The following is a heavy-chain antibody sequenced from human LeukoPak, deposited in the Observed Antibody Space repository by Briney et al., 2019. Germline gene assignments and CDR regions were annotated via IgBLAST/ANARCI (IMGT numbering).Heavy chain of an antibody. CDR2: ISWNSGSI. V-gene: IGHV3-9*03. CDR1: GFTFDDYA. J-gene: IGHJ4*02. Sequence: GRSLRLSCAASGFTFDDYAMHWVRQAPGKGLEWVSGISWNSGSIGYADSVKGRFTISRDNAKNSLYLQMNSLRAEDMALYYCAKDSRSGYYSDFDYWGQGTLVTVSS. D-gene: IGHD3-22*01. CDR3: AKDSRSGYYSDFDY.